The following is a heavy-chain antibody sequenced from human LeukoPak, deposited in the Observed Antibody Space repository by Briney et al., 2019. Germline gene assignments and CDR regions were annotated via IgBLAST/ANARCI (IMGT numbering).Heavy chain of an antibody. CDR3: ATDHSMANTAWWFDP. Sequence: ASVTVSCKASGYTFTSYHMHWVRQAPGQGLEWMGIINPSGTGTSYAQKFQGRITMSRDTSTSTVYMELSSLRSEDTAFYYCATDHSMANTAWWFDPWGQGTLVTVSS. D-gene: IGHD5-24*01. V-gene: IGHV1-46*01. J-gene: IGHJ5*02. CDR1: GYTFTSYH. CDR2: INPSGTGT.